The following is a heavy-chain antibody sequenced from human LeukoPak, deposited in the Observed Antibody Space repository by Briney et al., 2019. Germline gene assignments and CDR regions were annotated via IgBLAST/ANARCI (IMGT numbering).Heavy chain of an antibody. Sequence: GASVKVSCKASGYTFTSYYMHWVRQAPGQGLEWMGWINPNSGGTNYAQKFQGRVTMTRDTSISTAYMELSRLRSDGTAVYYCARDWGGWSAEFDYWGQGTLVTVSS. J-gene: IGHJ4*02. D-gene: IGHD6-19*01. V-gene: IGHV1-2*02. CDR3: ARDWGGWSAEFDY. CDR2: INPNSGGT. CDR1: GYTFTSYY.